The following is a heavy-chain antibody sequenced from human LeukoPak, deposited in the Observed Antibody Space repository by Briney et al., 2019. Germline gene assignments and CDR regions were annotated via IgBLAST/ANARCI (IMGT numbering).Heavy chain of an antibody. V-gene: IGHV3-30*18. Sequence: SGGSLRLSCTVSGFSFSGYAFTWVRQAPGQGLEWVAVISYDGSNKYYADSVKGRFTISRDNSKNTLYLQMNSLRAEDTAVYYCAKASVYVYYGMDVWGQGTTVTVSS. D-gene: IGHD3-16*02. J-gene: IGHJ6*02. CDR2: ISYDGSNK. CDR1: GFSFSGYA. CDR3: AKASVYVYYGMDV.